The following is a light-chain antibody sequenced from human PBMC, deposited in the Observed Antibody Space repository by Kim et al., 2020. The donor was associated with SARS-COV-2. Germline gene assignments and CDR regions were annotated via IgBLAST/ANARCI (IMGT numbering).Light chain of an antibody. J-gene: IGLJ2*01. Sequence: VSPGQTASITCAGEKLGDKYACWYKQKTGQSPVLVIYQDSKRPSGIPERFSGSNSGNTATLTISGTQAMDEADYYCQAWDSSTVVFGGGTQLTVL. CDR1: KLGDKY. CDR2: QDS. CDR3: QAWDSSTVV. V-gene: IGLV3-1*01.